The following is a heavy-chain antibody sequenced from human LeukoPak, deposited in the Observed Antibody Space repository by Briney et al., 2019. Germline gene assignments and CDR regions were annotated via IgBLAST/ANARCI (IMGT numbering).Heavy chain of an antibody. D-gene: IGHD3-22*01. CDR1: GFTFSRYS. Sequence: GGSLRLSCAASGFTFSRYSMNWVRQAPGKGLEWVSYIGGSISTIYYADSVKGRFTISRDNAKNSLYLQMNSLRAEDTAVYYCATHYYDSSGYYYFDYWGQETLVTVSS. J-gene: IGHJ4*02. CDR2: IGGSISTI. CDR3: ATHYYDSSGYYYFDY. V-gene: IGHV3-48*01.